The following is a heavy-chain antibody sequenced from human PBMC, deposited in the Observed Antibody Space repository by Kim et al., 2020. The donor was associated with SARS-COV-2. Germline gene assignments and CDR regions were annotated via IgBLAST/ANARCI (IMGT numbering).Heavy chain of an antibody. D-gene: IGHD6-19*01. V-gene: IGHV4-59*08. Sequence: SETLSLTCSVSGGSVSCYFWSWIRQPPGKGLEWIGNIYDSGTTNYNPSLKSRVTISVDKSKNQQLSLKLTSVSAADPAVYYCARQARSNGWAVDYWGQGTLVTVSS. CDR1: GGSVSCYF. CDR2: IYDSGTT. CDR3: ARQARSNGWAVDY. J-gene: IGHJ4*02.